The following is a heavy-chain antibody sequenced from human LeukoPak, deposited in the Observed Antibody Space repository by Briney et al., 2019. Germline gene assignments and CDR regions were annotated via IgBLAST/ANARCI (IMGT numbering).Heavy chain of an antibody. Sequence: ASVKVSCKASGYTFTSYGISWVRQAPGQGLEWMGWISAYNGNTNYAQKLQGRVTMTTDTSTSTAYMELRSLRSDDTAVYYCARVIENSSWYFFDYWGQGTLVTVSS. V-gene: IGHV1-18*01. D-gene: IGHD6-13*01. CDR3: ARVIENSSWYFFDY. CDR2: ISAYNGNT. J-gene: IGHJ4*02. CDR1: GYTFTSYG.